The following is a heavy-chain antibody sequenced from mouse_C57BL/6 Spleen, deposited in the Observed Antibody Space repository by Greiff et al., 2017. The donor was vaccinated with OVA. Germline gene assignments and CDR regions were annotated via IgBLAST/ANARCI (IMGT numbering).Heavy chain of an antibody. CDR1: GFSLTSYG. J-gene: IGHJ2*01. CDR2: IWSGGST. V-gene: IGHV2-2*01. CDR3: ARTKRYDYEDYFDY. Sequence: VQLQQSGPGLVQPSQSLSITCTVSGFSLTSYGVHWVRQSPGKGLEWLGVIWSGGSTDYNAAFISSLSISKDNSKSQVFFKMNSLQADDTAIYYCARTKRYDYEDYFDYWGQGTTLTVSS. D-gene: IGHD2-4*01.